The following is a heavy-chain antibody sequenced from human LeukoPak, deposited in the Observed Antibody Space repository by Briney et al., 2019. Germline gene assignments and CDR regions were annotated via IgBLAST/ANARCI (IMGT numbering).Heavy chain of an antibody. D-gene: IGHD4-17*01. Sequence: SEALSLTCAVYGGSFSGYYWSWIRQPPGKGLEWIGEINHSGSTNYNPSLKSRVTISVDTSKNQFSLKLSSVTAADTAVYYCAIGGIYGAIPPFWYFDYWGQGTLVTVSS. CDR3: AIGGIYGAIPPFWYFDY. V-gene: IGHV4-34*01. CDR2: INHSGST. J-gene: IGHJ4*02. CDR1: GGSFSGYY.